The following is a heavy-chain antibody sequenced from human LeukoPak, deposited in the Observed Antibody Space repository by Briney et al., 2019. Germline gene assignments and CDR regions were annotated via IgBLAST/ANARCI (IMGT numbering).Heavy chain of an antibody. Sequence: SETLSLTCTVSGGSIRSFYWSWIRQPPGKGLEWIGYIHYSGSTKYNPSLKSRVTISLDTSKNYFSLKLSPVTAADTAVYYCARSGSYYKGSYGMDVWGQGTTVTVSS. V-gene: IGHV4-59*01. CDR1: GGSIRSFY. D-gene: IGHD1-26*01. J-gene: IGHJ6*02. CDR2: IHYSGST. CDR3: ARSGSYYKGSYGMDV.